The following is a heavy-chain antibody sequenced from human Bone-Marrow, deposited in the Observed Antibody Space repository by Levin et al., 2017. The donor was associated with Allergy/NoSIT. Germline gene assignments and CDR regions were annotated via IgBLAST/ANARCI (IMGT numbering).Heavy chain of an antibody. J-gene: IGHJ4*02. CDR2: IWYDGTSE. Sequence: SGGSLRLSCATSGFTFASYGMHWVRQAPGKGPEWVAVIWYDGTSENYADSVKGRFTISRDNRKNTLYLQMNSLRVEDTAVYYCARGYDVWDYWGQGTLVTVAP. D-gene: IGHD3-3*01. CDR3: ARGYDVWDY. CDR1: GFTFASYG. V-gene: IGHV3-33*01.